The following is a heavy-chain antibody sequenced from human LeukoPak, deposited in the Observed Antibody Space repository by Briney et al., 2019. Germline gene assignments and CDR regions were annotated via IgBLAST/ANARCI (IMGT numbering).Heavy chain of an antibody. CDR3: ASLGGEVVTGMVDY. CDR2: IYSGGSI. Sequence: GGSLRLSCAASGFTVSSNYMSWVRQAPGKGLEWVSVIYSGGSIYYADSVKGRFTISRDNSKNTLYLQMNSLRAEDTAVYYCASLGGEVVTGMVDYWGQGTLVTVSS. V-gene: IGHV3-66*02. D-gene: IGHD4-23*01. CDR1: GFTVSSNY. J-gene: IGHJ4*02.